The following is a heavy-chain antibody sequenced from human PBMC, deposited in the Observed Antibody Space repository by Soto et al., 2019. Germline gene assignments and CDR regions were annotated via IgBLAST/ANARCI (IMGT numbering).Heavy chain of an antibody. CDR2: IIPILGIA. CDR1: GGTFSSYT. D-gene: IGHD3-10*01. CDR3: ARDGTYYYGSGSYYSPVDY. Sequence: QVQLVQSGAEVKKPGSSVKVSCKASGGTFSSYTISWVRQAPGQGLEWMGRIIPILGIANYAQKFQGRVTMSADKSTSTAYMELRSLRSEDTAVYYCARDGTYYYGSGSYYSPVDYWGQGTLVTVSS. J-gene: IGHJ4*02. V-gene: IGHV1-69*08.